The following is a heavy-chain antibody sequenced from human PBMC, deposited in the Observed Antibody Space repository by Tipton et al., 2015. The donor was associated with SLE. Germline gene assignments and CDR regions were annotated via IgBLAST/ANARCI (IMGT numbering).Heavy chain of an antibody. V-gene: IGHV1-18*01. CDR3: ARAKWEPDY. CDR2: ISGYDGNT. Sequence: QSGAEVKKPGASVKVSCKASGYTFTAYGITWVRQAPGQGLEWMGWISGYDGNTFYAQRFQDRVTMTTDPSTSTAYMELRSLTSEDTAVYYCARAKWEPDYWGQGTLVSVSS. D-gene: IGHD1-26*01. CDR1: GYTFTAYG. J-gene: IGHJ4*02.